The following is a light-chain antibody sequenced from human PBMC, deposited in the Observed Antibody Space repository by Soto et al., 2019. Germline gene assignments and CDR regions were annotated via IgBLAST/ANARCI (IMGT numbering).Light chain of an antibody. V-gene: IGKV3-20*01. CDR3: QQFGTSSLVT. CDR1: QSVSRN. CDR2: GVS. J-gene: IGKJ3*01. Sequence: EIVMTQPPATLSVSPGERATLSCRASQSVSRNLAWYQQKPGQAPRLLISGVSSRATGIPDRFSGSGSGTDFILTISRVEPEDFAVYYCQQFGTSSLVTFGPGTKVDIK.